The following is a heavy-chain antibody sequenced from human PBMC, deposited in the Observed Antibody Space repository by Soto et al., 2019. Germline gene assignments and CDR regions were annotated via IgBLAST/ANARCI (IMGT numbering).Heavy chain of an antibody. CDR2: INHSGST. V-gene: IGHV4-34*01. CDR3: VVREGPQQLEY. Sequence: QVQLQQWGAGLLKPSETLSLTCAVYGGSFSGYYWSWIRQPPGKGLEWIGEINHSGSTNYNPSLKSRVTISVDTSKNQFSLKLSSVTAADTAVYYCVVREGPQQLEYWGQGTLVTVSS. CDR1: GGSFSGYY. J-gene: IGHJ4*02. D-gene: IGHD6-13*01.